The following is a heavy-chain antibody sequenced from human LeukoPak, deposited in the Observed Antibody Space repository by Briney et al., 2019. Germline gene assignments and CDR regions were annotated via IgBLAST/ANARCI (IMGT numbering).Heavy chain of an antibody. CDR3: ATAMDSGSYLGAFDI. D-gene: IGHD1-26*01. V-gene: IGHV3-23*01. J-gene: IGHJ3*02. CDR2: ISGSGGST. CDR1: GFTFSSYA. Sequence: PGGSLRLSCAASGFTFSSYAMSWVRQAPGEGLEWVSAISGSGGSTYYADSVEGRFTISRDNSKNTLYLQMNSLRAEDTAVYYCATAMDSGSYLGAFDIWGQGTMVTVSS.